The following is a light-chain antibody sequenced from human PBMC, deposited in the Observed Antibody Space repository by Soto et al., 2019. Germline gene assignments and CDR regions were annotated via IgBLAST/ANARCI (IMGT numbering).Light chain of an antibody. V-gene: IGKV1-5*03. Sequence: DIQMTQSPSTLSASVGDRVTITCRASQSISSWLAWYQQKPGKAPKLLIYKASSLDSGVPSRFSGSGSGTEFTLTISSLQPDDFATYYCQQYNSVPYTFGQGTKLEIK. CDR2: KAS. J-gene: IGKJ2*01. CDR3: QQYNSVPYT. CDR1: QSISSW.